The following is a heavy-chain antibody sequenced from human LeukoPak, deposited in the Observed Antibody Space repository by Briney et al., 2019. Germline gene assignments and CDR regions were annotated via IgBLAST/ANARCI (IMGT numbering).Heavy chain of an antibody. V-gene: IGHV4-59*02. Sequence: SETLSLTCTVSGGSVSSYYWSWIRQPPGKGLEWIGYIKSSGSSNYNPSLKSRVTISMDTSKNQFSLRLNSVTAAHTAVYYCARDGTVATNWFDPWGQGTLVTVSS. CDR1: GGSVSSYY. J-gene: IGHJ5*02. CDR3: ARDGTVATNWFDP. CDR2: IKSSGSS. D-gene: IGHD5-12*01.